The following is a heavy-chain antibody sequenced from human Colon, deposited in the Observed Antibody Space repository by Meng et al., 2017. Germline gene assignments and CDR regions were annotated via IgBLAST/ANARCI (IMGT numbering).Heavy chain of an antibody. D-gene: IGHD3-22*01. J-gene: IGHJ5*02. V-gene: IGHV4-31*03. CDR1: GDSISSGNHY. CDR2: FYFSGNT. CDR3: ARYYYDSSGVTYFDP. Sequence: QGPLQESGPGLVNPSQTLSLTCTVSGDSISSGNHYWSWSRQHPGKGLEWIGYFYFSGNTYYNPSLKSRVTISVDTSKNQFSLNLRSVTAADTAVYYCARYYYDSSGVTYFDPWGQGTLVTVSS.